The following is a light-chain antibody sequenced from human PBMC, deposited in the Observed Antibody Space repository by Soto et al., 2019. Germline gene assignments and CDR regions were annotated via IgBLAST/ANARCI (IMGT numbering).Light chain of an antibody. V-gene: IGKV3-20*01. CDR2: GSS. Sequence: EIVLTQSPGSLSLSPGERATLSCRASQSVSSTFFAWYQQRPGQAPRLLMYGSSSRATGISERFSGSGSGTDFSLTISRLEPEDFAVYYCQQFASSVTFGQGPKVEIK. CDR3: QQFASSVT. J-gene: IGKJ1*01. CDR1: QSVSSTF.